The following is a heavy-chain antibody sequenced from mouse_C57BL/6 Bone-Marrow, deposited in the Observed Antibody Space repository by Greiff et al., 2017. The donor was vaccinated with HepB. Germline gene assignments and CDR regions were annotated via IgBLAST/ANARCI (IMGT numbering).Heavy chain of an antibody. J-gene: IGHJ1*03. CDR1: GFTFSSYA. CDR2: ISDGGSYT. Sequence: DVQLVESGGGLVKPGGSLKLSCAASGFTFSSYAMSWVRQTPEKRLEWVATISDGGSYTYYPDNVKGRFTISRDNAKNNLYLQMSHLKSEDTAMYYCARDRFYYYGSSPHWYFDVWGTGTTVTVSS. V-gene: IGHV5-4*01. CDR3: ARDRFYYYGSSPHWYFDV. D-gene: IGHD1-1*01.